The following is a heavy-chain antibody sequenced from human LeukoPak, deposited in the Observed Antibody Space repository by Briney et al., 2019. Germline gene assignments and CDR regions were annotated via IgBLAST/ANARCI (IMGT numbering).Heavy chain of an antibody. D-gene: IGHD3-10*01. Sequence: GGSLRLSCAASGFSFGSYIMNWVRQAPGKGLEWVSYISSSGSTIYYSDSVKGRFTISRDNSKNTLYLQMNSLTDEDTAVYYCARDLSGSYMSDYWGQGTLVTVSS. CDR3: ARDLSGSYMSDY. CDR1: GFSFGSYI. J-gene: IGHJ4*02. V-gene: IGHV3-48*02. CDR2: ISSSGSTI.